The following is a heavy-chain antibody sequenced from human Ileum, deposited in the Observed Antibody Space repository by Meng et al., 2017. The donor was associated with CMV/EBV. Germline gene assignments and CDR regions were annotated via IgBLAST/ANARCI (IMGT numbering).Heavy chain of an antibody. D-gene: IGHD4-17*01. J-gene: IGHJ4*02. CDR1: GGSISTYY. Sequence: QEHLQGSGPGLVKPSETLSLTCAVSGGSISTYYWTWVRQPAGKGLEWIGRINAGGSTNDNPSLKSRVTMSVDTSKNQFSLKVTSVTAADTAVYYCAREENTVNQFEYWGQGTLVTVSS. CDR2: INAGGST. V-gene: IGHV4-4*07. CDR3: AREENTVNQFEY.